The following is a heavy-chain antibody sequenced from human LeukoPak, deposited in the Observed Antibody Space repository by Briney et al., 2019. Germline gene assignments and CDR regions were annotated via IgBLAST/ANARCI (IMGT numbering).Heavy chain of an antibody. Sequence: SETLSLTCAVHGGSFSGYHWNWMRQSPGKGLEWIGEINDRGHTNYNPSLESRVTISVDTSKKQFSLKLNSVTAADTAVYYCARDPTTVVTNPYYFDFWGQGTLVTVSS. CDR2: INDRGHT. D-gene: IGHD4-23*01. V-gene: IGHV4-34*01. CDR1: GGSFSGYH. J-gene: IGHJ4*02. CDR3: ARDPTTVVTNPYYFDF.